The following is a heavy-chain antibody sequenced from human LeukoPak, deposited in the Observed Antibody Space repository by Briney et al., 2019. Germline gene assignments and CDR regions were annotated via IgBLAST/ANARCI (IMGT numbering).Heavy chain of an antibody. V-gene: IGHV4-59*01. Sequence: SETLSLTCTVSGGSISSYYWSWIRQPPGKGLEWIGYIYYSGSTNYNPSLKSRVTISVDTSKNQFSLKLSSVTAADTAVYYCARAGTYYDILRGSGWFDPWGQGTLVTVSS. CDR1: GGSISSYY. CDR2: IYYSGST. J-gene: IGHJ5*02. D-gene: IGHD3-9*01. CDR3: ARAGTYYDILRGSGWFDP.